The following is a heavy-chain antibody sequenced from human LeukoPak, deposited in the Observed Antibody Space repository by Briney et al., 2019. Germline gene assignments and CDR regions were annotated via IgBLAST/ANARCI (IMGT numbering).Heavy chain of an antibody. D-gene: IGHD5-18*01. CDR2: IYYSGST. Sequence: KASETLSLTCTVSGGSISSYYWSWIRQPPGKGLEWIGYIYYSGSTNYNPSLKSRVTISVDTSENQFSLKLSSVTAADTAVYYCARVTPDRGYSYGFDYWGQGTLVTVSS. CDR3: ARVTPDRGYSYGFDY. J-gene: IGHJ4*02. V-gene: IGHV4-59*01. CDR1: GGSISSYY.